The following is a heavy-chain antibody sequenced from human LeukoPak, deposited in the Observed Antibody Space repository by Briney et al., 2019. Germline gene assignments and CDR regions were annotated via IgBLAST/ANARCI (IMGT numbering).Heavy chain of an antibody. J-gene: IGHJ3*02. D-gene: IGHD6-13*01. CDR1: GFTFNDYY. CDR2: ISNFGTTI. CDR3: ARLPGYDAFDI. Sequence: GGSLRLSCAASGFTFNDYYMGWIRQAPGKGLEWVSYISNFGTTIYYADSVRGRFTISRDNAKSSLYLQMNSLRTEDTAVYYCARLPGYDAFDIWGQGTMVTVSS. V-gene: IGHV3-11*01.